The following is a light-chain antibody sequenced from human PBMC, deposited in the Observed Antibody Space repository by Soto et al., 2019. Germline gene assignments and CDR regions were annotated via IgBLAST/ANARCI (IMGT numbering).Light chain of an antibody. CDR1: SSDVGGYDY. J-gene: IGLJ2*01. Sequence: QSALTQPASVSGSPGQSTTISCTGTSSDVGGYDYVSWYQQHPGKAPKLMIYEVNNRPSGVSNRFSGSKSGNTASLTISGLQAEDEADYYCSSYTSTSSLEVCGGGTKVTVL. CDR3: SSYTSTSSLEV. CDR2: EVN. V-gene: IGLV2-14*01.